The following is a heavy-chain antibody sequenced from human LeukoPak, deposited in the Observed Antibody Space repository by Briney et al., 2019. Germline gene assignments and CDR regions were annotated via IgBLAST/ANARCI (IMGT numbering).Heavy chain of an antibody. Sequence: SETLSLTCTVSGGSISSSNWWSWVRPPPGKGLEWIGEIYHSGSTNHNPSLKSRVTISVDKSKNQFSLKLSSVTAADTAVYYCAMSSGWTNWFDPWGQGTLVTVSS. J-gene: IGHJ5*02. CDR1: GGSISSSNW. D-gene: IGHD6-19*01. CDR2: IYHSGST. V-gene: IGHV4-4*02. CDR3: AMSSGWTNWFDP.